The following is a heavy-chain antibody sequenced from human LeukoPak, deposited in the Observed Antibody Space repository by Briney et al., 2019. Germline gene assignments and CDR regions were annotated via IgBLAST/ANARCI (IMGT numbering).Heavy chain of an antibody. Sequence: ASVKVSCKASGYTFTSYGISWVRQAPGQGLEWMGWISAYNGNTNYAQKLQGRVTMTTDTSTSTAYMELRSLRSDDTAVYYCARSRRCSSTSCTDAFDIWGQGTMVTVSS. CDR2: ISAYNGNT. CDR1: GYTFTSYG. D-gene: IGHD2-2*01. J-gene: IGHJ3*02. V-gene: IGHV1-18*01. CDR3: ARSRRCSSTSCTDAFDI.